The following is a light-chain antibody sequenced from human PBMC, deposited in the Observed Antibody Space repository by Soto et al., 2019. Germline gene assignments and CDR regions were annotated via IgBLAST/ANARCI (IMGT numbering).Light chain of an antibody. CDR3: QLYRASPPRCT. CDR2: GAS. CDR1: QSVNNNH. J-gene: IGKJ3*01. Sequence: EVVLTQSPGTLSLSPGARATLPCRASQSVNNNHLAWYQQKGGQAPRLLIYGASTRATGVPERFSGSGFGTASSLIINSLEPEDFALYYCQLYRASPPRCTFGPGTTVEI. V-gene: IGKV3-20*01.